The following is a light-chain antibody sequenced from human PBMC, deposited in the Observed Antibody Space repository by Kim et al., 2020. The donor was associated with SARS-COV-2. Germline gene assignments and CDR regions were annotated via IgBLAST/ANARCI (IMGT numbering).Light chain of an antibody. J-gene: IGKJ4*01. CDR3: QQLGAA. CDR1: QGISSY. Sequence: IQLTQSPSSLSASVGDRVTITCRASQGISSYLAWYQQKPGKAPKLLISAASTLQSGVPSRFSGSGSGTDFTLTISSLQPEDFATYYWQQLGAAFGEGTKVDIK. CDR2: AAS. V-gene: IGKV1-9*01.